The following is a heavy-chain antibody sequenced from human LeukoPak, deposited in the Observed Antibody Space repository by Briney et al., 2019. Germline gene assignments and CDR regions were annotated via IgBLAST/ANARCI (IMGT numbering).Heavy chain of an antibody. CDR2: IYYSGST. V-gene: IGHV4-59*01. D-gene: IGHD1-26*01. CDR1: GGSISSYY. J-gene: IGHJ4*02. Sequence: PSETLSLTCTVSGGSISSYYWSWIRQPPGKGLEWIGYIYYSGSTNYNPSLKSRVTISVDTSKNQFSLKLSSVTAADTAVYYCARAGMYSGSYERFDYWGQGTLVTVSS. CDR3: ARAGMYSGSYERFDY.